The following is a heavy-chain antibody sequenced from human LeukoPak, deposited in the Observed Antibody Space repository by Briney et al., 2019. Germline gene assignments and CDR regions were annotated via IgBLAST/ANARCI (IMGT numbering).Heavy chain of an antibody. Sequence: ASVKVSCKVPGYTLTELSMHWVRQAPGKGLEWMGGFDPEDGETIYAQKFQGRVTMTEDTSTDTAYMELSSLRSEDTAVYYCATVTITMVRGVRYGMDVWGKGTTVTVSS. J-gene: IGHJ6*04. CDR1: GYTLTELS. CDR3: ATVTITMVRGVRYGMDV. V-gene: IGHV1-24*01. CDR2: FDPEDGET. D-gene: IGHD3-10*01.